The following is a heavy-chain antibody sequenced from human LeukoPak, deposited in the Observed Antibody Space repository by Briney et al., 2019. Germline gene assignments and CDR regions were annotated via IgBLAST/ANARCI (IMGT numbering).Heavy chain of an antibody. CDR2: IYHSGST. CDR1: GGSISSYY. Sequence: SETQSLTCTVSGGSISSYYWSWIRQPPGKGLEWIGYIYHSGSTNYNPSLKSRVTISLDTSKNQFSLKLSSVIAADTAVYYCARFTRSGWLFDFWGQGTLVTVSS. V-gene: IGHV4-59*01. D-gene: IGHD6-19*01. CDR3: ARFTRSGWLFDF. J-gene: IGHJ4*02.